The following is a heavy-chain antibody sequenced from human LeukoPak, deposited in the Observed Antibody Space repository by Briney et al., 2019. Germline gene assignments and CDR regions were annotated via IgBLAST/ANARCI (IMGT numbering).Heavy chain of an antibody. CDR1: GGSISSYY. D-gene: IGHD6-13*01. Sequence: SETLSLTCTVSGGSISSYYWSWIRQPPGKGLEWIGYIYYSGSTKYNPSLKSRVTISVDTSKNQFSLKLSSVTAADTAVYYCARVVIAAAGYPPEYFDLWGRGTLVTVSS. V-gene: IGHV4-59*08. CDR2: IYYSGST. J-gene: IGHJ2*01. CDR3: ARVVIAAAGYPPEYFDL.